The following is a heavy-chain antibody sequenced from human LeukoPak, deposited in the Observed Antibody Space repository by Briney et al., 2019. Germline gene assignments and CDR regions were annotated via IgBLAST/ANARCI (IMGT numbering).Heavy chain of an antibody. CDR3: AREIARGGVVEKEDAFDI. CDR1: GFTVSSYG. Sequence: GGSLRLSCAASGFTVSSYGMSWVRQAPGKGLEWVSAISGSGGSTYYADSVKGRFTISRDNSKNTLYLQMNSLRAEDTAVYCCAREIARGGVVEKEDAFDIWGQGTMVTVSS. D-gene: IGHD3-16*01. J-gene: IGHJ3*02. CDR2: ISGSGGST. V-gene: IGHV3-23*01.